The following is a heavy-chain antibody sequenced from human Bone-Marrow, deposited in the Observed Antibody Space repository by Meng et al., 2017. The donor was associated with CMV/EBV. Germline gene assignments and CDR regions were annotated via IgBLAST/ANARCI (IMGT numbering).Heavy chain of an antibody. D-gene: IGHD1-14*01. CDR3: ARDAMWKPVDY. V-gene: IGHV3-7*01. CDR1: GFTFSNYW. J-gene: IGHJ4*02. CDR2: IKEDGSGK. Sequence: GESLKISCAAPGFTFSNYWMTWVRQGPGKGLEWVANIKEDGSGKNYVDSVKGRFTITRDNARGSLYLQMNSLRAEDSGVYYCARDAMWKPVDYWGQGTLVTVSS.